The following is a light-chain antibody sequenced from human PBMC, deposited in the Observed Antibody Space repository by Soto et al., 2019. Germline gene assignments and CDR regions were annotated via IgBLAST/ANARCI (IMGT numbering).Light chain of an antibody. J-gene: IGKJ5*01. CDR1: QSVSSTY. CDR3: QQYGSSPIT. Sequence: EIVLPQSPGTLSLSPGERATLSCRASQSVSSTYLAWYQQKPGQAPRLLLYEASSRATGIPDRFSGSGSGTDFTLTISRLEPEEFAVYYCQQYGSSPITFGQGTRLETK. CDR2: EAS. V-gene: IGKV3-20*01.